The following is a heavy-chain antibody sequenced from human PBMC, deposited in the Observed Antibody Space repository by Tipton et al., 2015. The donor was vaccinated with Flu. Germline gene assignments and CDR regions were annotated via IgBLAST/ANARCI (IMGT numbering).Heavy chain of an antibody. CDR3: ARGGWEPHGGWFDP. D-gene: IGHD1-26*01. V-gene: IGHV4-59*01. Sequence: GEALRSYYWSWIRQSPGKGLEWIGQVFYSGTTNYNPSLKSRVTISLDKSKNQFSLNLNSMTTADTAVFYCARGGWEPHGGWFDPWGRGILVTVSS. CDR2: VFYSGTT. J-gene: IGHJ5*02. CDR1: GEALRSYY.